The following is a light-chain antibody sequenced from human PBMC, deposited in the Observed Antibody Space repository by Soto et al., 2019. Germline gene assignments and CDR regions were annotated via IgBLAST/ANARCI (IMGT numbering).Light chain of an antibody. V-gene: IGKV1-5*03. CDR2: KAS. Sequence: DIQLTQSRSTLSASVGDRVTITCRASQYVGSWLAWYQQKPGKAPKLLIYKASNLQSGVPSRFSGSGSATEFTLTISGLLPEDFAAYHCQQLYTLPFTFGQGARLAI. J-gene: IGKJ5*01. CDR3: QQLYTLPFT. CDR1: QYVGSW.